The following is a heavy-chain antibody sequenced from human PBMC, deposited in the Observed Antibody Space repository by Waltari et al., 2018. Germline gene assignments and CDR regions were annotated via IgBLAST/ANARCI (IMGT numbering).Heavy chain of an antibody. V-gene: IGHV3-30*18. CDR2: ISYDGNNK. J-gene: IGHJ1*01. Sequence: QVQLVESGGAVVQPGGSLRLSCAVSGFNFSTYGMHCVRQAPGKVMVWVAVISYDGNNKYDTDSVKGRLAISRDNFSDMVYLQMNSLRPEDTARYYCAKRSDPYYIAGIYSEHWGQGTLVTVSS. CDR1: GFNFSTYG. CDR3: AKRSDPYYIAGIYSEH. D-gene: IGHD3-10*01.